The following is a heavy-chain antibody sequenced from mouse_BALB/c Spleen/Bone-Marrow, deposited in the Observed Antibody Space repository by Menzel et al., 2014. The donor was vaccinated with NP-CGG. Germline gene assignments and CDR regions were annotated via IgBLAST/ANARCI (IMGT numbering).Heavy chain of an antibody. CDR3: VRSPGEVNY. CDR2: IAPGNGNT. D-gene: IGHD1-3*01. CDR1: GLNIKDAY. V-gene: IGHV14-3*02. J-gene: IGHJ3*01. Sequence: VQLQQPGAELVKPGASVKLSCTASGLNIKDAYMHWMKQRPEQGLECIGRIAPGNGNTQYDPKFQGKATITADTSSNTAYLHLISLTSEDTAVYYCVRSPGEVNYRGQGTLVPVSA.